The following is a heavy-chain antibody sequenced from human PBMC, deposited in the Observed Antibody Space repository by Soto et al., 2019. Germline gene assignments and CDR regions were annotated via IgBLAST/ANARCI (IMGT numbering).Heavy chain of an antibody. V-gene: IGHV3-11*04. J-gene: IGHJ4*02. Sequence: QVQLVESGGGLVKPGGSLRLSCAASGLTFSDYSMTWIRQVPGKGLEWVSRISRGGGDTEYADSVKARFTISRDNAKNLLYLQMDSLRDEDTAVYYCTRGGRSTSYYWYYWGQGTLVTVSS. D-gene: IGHD2-2*01. CDR3: TRGGRSTSYYWYY. CDR2: ISRGGGDT. CDR1: GLTFSDYS.